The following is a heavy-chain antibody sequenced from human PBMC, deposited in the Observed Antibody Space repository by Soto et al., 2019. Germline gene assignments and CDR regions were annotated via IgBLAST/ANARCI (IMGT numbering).Heavy chain of an antibody. Sequence: PSETLSLTCTVSGGSISSSSYYWGWIRQPPGKGLEWIGSIYYSGSTYYNPSLKSRVTISVDTSKNQFSLKLSSVTAADTAVYYCARVGATYLDYWGQGTLVTVSS. CDR2: IYYSGST. J-gene: IGHJ4*02. V-gene: IGHV4-39*07. D-gene: IGHD1-26*01. CDR1: GGSISSSSYY. CDR3: ARVGATYLDY.